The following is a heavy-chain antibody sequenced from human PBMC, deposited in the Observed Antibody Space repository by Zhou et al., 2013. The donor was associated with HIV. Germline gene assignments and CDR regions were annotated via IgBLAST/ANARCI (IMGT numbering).Heavy chain of an antibody. CDR3: ARPRGRFTGGVFYSYYFDL. Sequence: QVQLVQSGAEVKKPGSSVKVSCKASGGSFRSDAISWVRQAPGQGLEWMGRLIPLLNMANYAQKFQGRVSITADESSTTAYMEVNSLTSDDTAVYYCARPRGRFTGGVFYSYYFDLWAVAPWSLSPQ. D-gene: IGHD2-15*01. CDR1: GGSFRSDA. V-gene: IGHV1-69*04. CDR2: LIPLLNMA. J-gene: IGHJ2*01.